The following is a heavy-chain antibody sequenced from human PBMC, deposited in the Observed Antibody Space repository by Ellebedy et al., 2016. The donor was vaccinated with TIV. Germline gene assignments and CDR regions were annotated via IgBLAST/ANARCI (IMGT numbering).Heavy chain of an antibody. J-gene: IGHJ6*02. Sequence: GGSLRLSXAASGFTFSSYNMIWVRQAPGKGLEWVSSISSGSSSIYYADSVRGRFTISRDDAKNSLYLEINSLRAEDSAVYYCARENFYGMDVWGQGTTVTVSS. CDR2: ISSGSSSI. CDR3: ARENFYGMDV. CDR1: GFTFSSYN. V-gene: IGHV3-21*06.